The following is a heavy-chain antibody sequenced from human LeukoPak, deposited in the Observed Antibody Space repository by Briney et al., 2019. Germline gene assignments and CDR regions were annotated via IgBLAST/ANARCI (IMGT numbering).Heavy chain of an antibody. CDR1: GYTFTTYY. V-gene: IGHV1-2*02. CDR2: INPNTGAT. D-gene: IGHD2-8*01. Sequence: SVKVSCQASGYTFTTYYIHWVRQAPGQGLEWMAWINPNTGATTYAQKFQGRVTITRDTSLSEAYMELSNLRSDDTAQYYCARSCINGVCHFDLWGQGTPVTVSS. J-gene: IGHJ4*02. CDR3: ARSCINGVCHFDL.